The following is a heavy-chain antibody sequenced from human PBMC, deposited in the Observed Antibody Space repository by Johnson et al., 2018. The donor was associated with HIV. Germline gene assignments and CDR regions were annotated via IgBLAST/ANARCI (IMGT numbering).Heavy chain of an antibody. D-gene: IGHD5-24*01. CDR1: GFTFSSYG. Sequence: VQLVESGGGVVQPGRSLRLSCAASGFTFSSYGMHWVRQAPGKGLEWVAVISYDGSNKYYADSVKGRFTISRDNSKHTLYLQMNSLRAEDTAVYYCAKGGWLQSQAFDIWGQGTLVTVSS. V-gene: IGHV3-30*18. J-gene: IGHJ3*02. CDR2: ISYDGSNK. CDR3: AKGGWLQSQAFDI.